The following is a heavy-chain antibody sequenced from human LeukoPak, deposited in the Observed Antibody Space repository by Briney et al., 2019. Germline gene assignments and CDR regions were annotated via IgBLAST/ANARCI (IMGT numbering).Heavy chain of an antibody. D-gene: IGHD3-10*01. CDR3: ASNYYGSGSLDY. CDR2: IYYSGST. J-gene: IGHJ4*02. V-gene: IGHV4-59*08. Sequence: SETLSLTCTVSGGSISSYYWSWIRQPPGKGLEWIGYIYYSGSTNYNPSLKGRVTISVDTSKNQFSLKLSSVTAADTAVYYCASNYYGSGSLDYWGQGTLVTVSS. CDR1: GGSISSYY.